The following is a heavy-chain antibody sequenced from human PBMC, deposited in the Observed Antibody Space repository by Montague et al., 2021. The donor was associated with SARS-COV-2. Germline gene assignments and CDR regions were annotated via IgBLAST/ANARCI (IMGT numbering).Heavy chain of an antibody. Sequence: TLSLTYTVSGGSISSGGYYWSWIRQHPGKGLEWIGYIYYSGSTYYNPSLKSRVTISVDTSKNQFSLKLSSVTAADTAVYYCARGKGSSWSYNWFDPWGQGTLVTVSS. CDR2: IYYSGST. D-gene: IGHD6-13*01. CDR1: GGSISSGGYY. V-gene: IGHV4-31*03. J-gene: IGHJ5*02. CDR3: ARGKGSSWSYNWFDP.